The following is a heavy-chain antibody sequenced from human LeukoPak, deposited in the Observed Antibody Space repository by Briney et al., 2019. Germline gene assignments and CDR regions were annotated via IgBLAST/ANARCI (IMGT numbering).Heavy chain of an antibody. CDR1: GFTFSSYW. V-gene: IGHV3-74*01. J-gene: IGHJ4*02. Sequence: PWGSLRLSCAASGFTFSSYWMHWVRQAPGKGLVWVARMHTDGSSKSYADSVKGRFTISRDNDKQTLYLQMNSLRAEDTAVYCCARVNVVVGAKGYFDFWGQGTLVTVSS. CDR3: ARVNVVVGAKGYFDF. D-gene: IGHD1-26*01. CDR2: MHTDGSSK.